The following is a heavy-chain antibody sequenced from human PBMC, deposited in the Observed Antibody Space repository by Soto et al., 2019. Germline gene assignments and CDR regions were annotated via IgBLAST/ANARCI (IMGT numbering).Heavy chain of an antibody. Sequence: ASVKVSCKASGYTFTSYGISWVRQAPGQGLEWMGWISAYNGNTNYAQKLQGRVTMTTDTSTSTAYMKLRSLRSDDTAVYYCARDADYIWGSYRPYYYYYMDVWGKGTTVTVSS. CDR2: ISAYNGNT. D-gene: IGHD3-16*02. J-gene: IGHJ6*03. CDR1: GYTFTSYG. V-gene: IGHV1-18*01. CDR3: ARDADYIWGSYRPYYYYYMDV.